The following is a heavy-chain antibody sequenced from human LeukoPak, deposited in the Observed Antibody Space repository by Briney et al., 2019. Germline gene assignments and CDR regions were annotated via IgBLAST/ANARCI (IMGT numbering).Heavy chain of an antibody. CDR2: INHSGST. CDR1: GGSFSGYY. V-gene: IGHV4-34*01. CDR3: ARVYGVLLYYYYYYMDV. Sequence: SETLSLTCAVYGGSFSGYYWSWIRQPPGKGLEWIGEINHSGSTNYNPSLKSRVTISVDTSKNQFSLKLSSVTAADTAVYYCARVYGVLLYYYYYYMDVWGKGTTVTVSS. J-gene: IGHJ6*03. D-gene: IGHD4-17*01.